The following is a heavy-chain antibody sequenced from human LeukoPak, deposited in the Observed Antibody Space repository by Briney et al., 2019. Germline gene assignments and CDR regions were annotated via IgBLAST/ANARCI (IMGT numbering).Heavy chain of an antibody. CDR2: ISGSGGST. CDR3: AKDRVVRGVTWFDP. CDR1: GFTFSSYG. D-gene: IGHD3-10*01. J-gene: IGHJ5*02. Sequence: PGGSLRLSCAASGFTFSSYGMSWVRQAPGKGLEWVSAISGSGGSTYYADSVKGRFTISRDNSKNTLYLQMNSLRAEDTAVYYCAKDRVVRGVTWFDPWGQGTLVTVSS. V-gene: IGHV3-23*01.